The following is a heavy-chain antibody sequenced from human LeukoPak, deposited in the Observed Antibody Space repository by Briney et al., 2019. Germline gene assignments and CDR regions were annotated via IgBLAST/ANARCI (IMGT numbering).Heavy chain of an antibody. Sequence: PGGSLRLSCAASGFTFSSYGMSWVRQAPGKGLEWVSSISSSSSYIYYADSVKGRFTISRDNAKNSLYLQMNSLRAEDTAVYYCARDFGAVRVVAATEPKPEPSSQSVWGQGTMVTVSS. CDR1: GFTFSSYG. CDR3: ARDFGAVRVVAATEPKPEPSSQSV. J-gene: IGHJ3*01. CDR2: ISSSSSYI. V-gene: IGHV3-21*01. D-gene: IGHD2-15*01.